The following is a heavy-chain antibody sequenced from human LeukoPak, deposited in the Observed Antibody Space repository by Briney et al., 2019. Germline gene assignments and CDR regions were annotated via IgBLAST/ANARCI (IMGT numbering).Heavy chain of an antibody. Sequence: SETLSLTCTVSNGSISSSRCYWAWIRQPPGKGLEWIGSVYYSGSTYYNPSLKSRVTISVDTSKNQFSLKLSSVTAADTAVYYCARHVKRVYCSSTSCYTGVVDYWGQGTLVTVSS. J-gene: IGHJ4*02. CDR3: ARHVKRVYCSSTSCYTGVVDY. D-gene: IGHD2-2*02. V-gene: IGHV4-39*01. CDR1: NGSISSSRCY. CDR2: VYYSGST.